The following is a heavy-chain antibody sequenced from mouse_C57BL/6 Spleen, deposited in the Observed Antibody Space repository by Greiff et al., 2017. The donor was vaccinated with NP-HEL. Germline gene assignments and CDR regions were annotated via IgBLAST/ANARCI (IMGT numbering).Heavy chain of an antibody. CDR1: GFTFSSYA. CDR3: ARATGTSYFDY. J-gene: IGHJ2*01. Sequence: EVQLVESGGGLVKPGGSLKLSCAASGFTFSSYAMSWVRQTPEKRLEWVATISDGGSYTYYPDNVKGRFTISRDNAKNYLYLQMSHLKSEDTAMYYCARATGTSYFDYWGQGTTLTVSS. V-gene: IGHV5-4*01. D-gene: IGHD4-1*02. CDR2: ISDGGSYT.